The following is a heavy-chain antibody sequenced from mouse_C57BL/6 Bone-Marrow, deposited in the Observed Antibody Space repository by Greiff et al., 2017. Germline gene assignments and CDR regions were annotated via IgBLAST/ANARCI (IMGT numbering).Heavy chain of an antibody. Sequence: QVQLKQSGAELVRPGASVTLSCKASGYTFTDYEMHWVKQTPVHGREWIGAIDPETGGTAYNQKFKGKAILTADQSSSTAYMELRSLTSEDSAVYYCTTITTVVAHWYFDVWGTGTTVTVSS. J-gene: IGHJ1*03. CDR3: TTITTVVAHWYFDV. V-gene: IGHV1-15*01. CDR2: IDPETGGT. D-gene: IGHD1-1*01. CDR1: GYTFTDYE.